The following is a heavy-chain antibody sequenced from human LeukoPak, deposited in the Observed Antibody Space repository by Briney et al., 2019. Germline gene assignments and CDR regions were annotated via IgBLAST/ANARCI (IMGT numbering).Heavy chain of an antibody. V-gene: IGHV4-4*07. CDR2: IHNTGST. CDR3: ARESDYYGSDSYYYFDS. J-gene: IGHJ4*02. D-gene: IGHD3-10*01. CDR1: GGSISSYY. Sequence: SETLSLTCTVSGGSISSYYWSWIRQPAGKGLEWIGRIHNTGSTNNHPSLKSRVTISVDRSKNQFSLKLSSVTAADTAVYYCARESDYYGSDSYYYFDSWGQGTLVTVSS.